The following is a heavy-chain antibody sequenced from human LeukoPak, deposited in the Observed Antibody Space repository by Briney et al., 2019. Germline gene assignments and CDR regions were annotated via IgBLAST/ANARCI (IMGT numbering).Heavy chain of an antibody. CDR3: ARAAGYYDAWDY. D-gene: IGHD3-22*01. V-gene: IGHV3-21*01. Sequence: PGRSLRLSCAASGFTFSSYSMNWVRQAPGKGLEWVSSISSSSSYIYYADSVKGRFTISRDNAKNSLYLQMNSLRAEDTAVYYCARAAGYYDAWDYWGQGTLVTVSS. CDR2: ISSSSSYI. J-gene: IGHJ4*02. CDR1: GFTFSSYS.